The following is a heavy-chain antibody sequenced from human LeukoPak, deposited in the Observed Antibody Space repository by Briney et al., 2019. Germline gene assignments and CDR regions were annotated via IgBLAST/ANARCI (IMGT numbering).Heavy chain of an antibody. CDR3: ARELKGSGWPLDI. D-gene: IGHD6-19*01. V-gene: IGHV3-21*01. CDR2: ISSSSSYI. CDR1: GFTFSSYS. Sequence: GGSLRLSCAASGFTFSSYSMNWVRQAPGKGLEWVSSISSSSSYIYYADSVKGRFTISRDNAKNTLYLQMNSLRAEDTAVYYCARELKGSGWPLDIWGQGTMVTVSS. J-gene: IGHJ3*02.